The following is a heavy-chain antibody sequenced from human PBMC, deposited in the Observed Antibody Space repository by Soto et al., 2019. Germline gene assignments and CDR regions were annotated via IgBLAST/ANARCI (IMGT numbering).Heavy chain of an antibody. D-gene: IGHD2-2*01. V-gene: IGHV4-30-2*01. CDR3: ARGRVVVPAAVMFNCLDP. CDR1: GGSVNSGTDY. CDR2: IFHGGST. J-gene: IGHJ5*02. Sequence: PSETLSLTCTVSGGSVNSGTDYWSWIRQPPGKGLEWIGYIFHGGSTYYNPSLRSRVTISVDRSRTQFSLKMSSVTAADTAVYYCARGRVVVPAAVMFNCLDPWGQGALVTVSS.